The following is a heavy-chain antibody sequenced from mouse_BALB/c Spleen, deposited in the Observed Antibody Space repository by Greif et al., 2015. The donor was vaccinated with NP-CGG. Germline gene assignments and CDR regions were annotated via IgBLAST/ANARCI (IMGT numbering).Heavy chain of an antibody. D-gene: IGHD4-1*01. CDR1: GYTFTSYW. Sequence: QVQLQQSGAELVKPGASVKLSCKASGYTFTSYWMHWVKQRPGQGLEWIGEIDPSDSYTNYNQKFKGKATLTVDKSSSTAYMQLSSLTSEDSAVYYCARALNWDGAYWGQGTLVTVSA. V-gene: IGHV1-69*02. CDR2: IDPSDSYT. J-gene: IGHJ3*01. CDR3: ARALNWDGAY.